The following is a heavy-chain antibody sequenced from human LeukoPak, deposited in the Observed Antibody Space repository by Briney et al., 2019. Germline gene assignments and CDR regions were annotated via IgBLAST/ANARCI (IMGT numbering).Heavy chain of an antibody. D-gene: IGHD7-27*01. Sequence: GGSLRLSCVASGFTFSTYGMHWVRQAPGKGLEWVAVMSHDGSIEKYAGSVKGRFTISRDNSKNTLFLQMNSLRAEDTAVYYCAKDGGLWVSAHWGDSWGRGTLVTVSS. J-gene: IGHJ4*02. V-gene: IGHV3-30*18. CDR2: MSHDGSIE. CDR1: GFTFSTYG. CDR3: AKDGGLWVSAHWGDS.